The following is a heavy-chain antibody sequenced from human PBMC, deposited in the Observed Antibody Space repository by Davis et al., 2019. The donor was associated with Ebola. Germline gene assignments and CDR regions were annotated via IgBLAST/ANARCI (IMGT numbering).Heavy chain of an antibody. Sequence: GESLKISCAASGFTFSSYGMHWVRQAPGKGLEWVAVIWYDGSNKYYADSVKGRFTISRDNSKNTLYQQMNSLRAEDTAVYYCARDRGRRYGDYGAFDIWGQGTMVTVSS. J-gene: IGHJ3*02. CDR2: IWYDGSNK. D-gene: IGHD4-17*01. CDR3: ARDRGRRYGDYGAFDI. V-gene: IGHV3-33*01. CDR1: GFTFSSYG.